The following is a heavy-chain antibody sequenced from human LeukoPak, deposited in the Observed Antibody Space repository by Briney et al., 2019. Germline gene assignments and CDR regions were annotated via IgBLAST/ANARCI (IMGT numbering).Heavy chain of an antibody. J-gene: IGHJ4*02. V-gene: IGHV3-23*01. CDR1: GFTFSSYA. CDR3: ARAAAGTGFDY. D-gene: IGHD6-13*01. Sequence: GGSLRLSCAASGFTFSSYAMSWARQAPGKGLEWVSAISGSGHSTYYADSVKGRFTISRDNAKNSLYLQMNSLRAEDTAVYYCARAAAGTGFDYWGQGTLVTVSS. CDR2: ISGSGHST.